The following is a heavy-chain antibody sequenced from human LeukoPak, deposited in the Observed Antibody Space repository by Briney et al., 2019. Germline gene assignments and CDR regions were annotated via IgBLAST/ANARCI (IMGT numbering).Heavy chain of an antibody. Sequence: SETLSLTCTVSGGSISSSSYYWGWIRQPPGKGLEWIGSIYYSGSTYYNPSLKSRVTISVDTSKNQFSLKLSSVTAADTAVYYCARVDLRYYELDYWGQGTLVTVSS. CDR1: GGSISSSSYY. CDR3: ARVDLRYYELDY. D-gene: IGHD3-22*01. V-gene: IGHV4-39*07. J-gene: IGHJ4*02. CDR2: IYYSGST.